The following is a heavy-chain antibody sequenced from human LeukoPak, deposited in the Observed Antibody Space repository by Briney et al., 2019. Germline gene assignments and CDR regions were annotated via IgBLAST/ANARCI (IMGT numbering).Heavy chain of an antibody. CDR3: ARVYGDYEPYYFDY. CDR2: MSSSGGST. CDR1: GFTLGNYA. J-gene: IGHJ4*02. V-gene: IGHV3-23*01. Sequence: GGSLRLSCAASGFTLGNYAMSWVRQAPGKGLEWVSSMSSSGGSTYYADSVKGRFTFSRDNPKNTLYLQMNSLRAEDTAVYYCARVYGDYEPYYFDYWGQGTLVTVSS. D-gene: IGHD4-17*01.